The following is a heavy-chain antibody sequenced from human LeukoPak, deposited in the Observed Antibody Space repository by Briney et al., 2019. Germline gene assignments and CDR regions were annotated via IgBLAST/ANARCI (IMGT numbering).Heavy chain of an antibody. Sequence: ASVKVSCKASGYTFTSYGISWVRQAPGQGLEWMGWMNPNSGNTGYAQKFQGRVTMTRNTSISTAYMELSSLRSEDTAVYYCARSYCSSTSCYAGVWFDPWGQGTLVTVSS. D-gene: IGHD2-2*01. J-gene: IGHJ5*02. CDR2: MNPNSGNT. V-gene: IGHV1-8*02. CDR3: ARSYCSSTSCYAGVWFDP. CDR1: GYTFTSYG.